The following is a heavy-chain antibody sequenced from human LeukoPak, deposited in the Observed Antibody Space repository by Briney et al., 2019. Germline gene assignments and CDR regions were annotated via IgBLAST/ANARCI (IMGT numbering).Heavy chain of an antibody. J-gene: IGHJ4*02. V-gene: IGHV3-21*04. CDR2: ITTTFYT. CDR3: ARVQGRCEPGPYYFDY. D-gene: IGHD2-15*01. CDR1: GFTFCRYS. Sequence: GGSLRLSCADSGFTFCRYSFNWVRQVPGKGLEWVSSITTTFYTYYTDSVKGRFTISRDNTKNSLYLQMISLRAEDTSLYYCARVQGRCEPGPYYFDYWGQGTLVTVSS.